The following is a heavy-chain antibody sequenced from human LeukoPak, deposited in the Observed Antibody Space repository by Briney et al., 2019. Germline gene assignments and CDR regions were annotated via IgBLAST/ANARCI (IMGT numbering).Heavy chain of an antibody. D-gene: IGHD6-19*01. CDR1: GFTFSSYA. J-gene: IGHJ4*02. V-gene: IGHV3-23*01. CDR2: ISGSGGRT. CDR3: AKGTSRNRALAVAGPLDY. Sequence: GGSLRLSCAASGFTFSSYAMSWVRQAPGKGLEWVSAISGSGGRTYYADSVKGRFTISRDNSKNTLYLQMNSLRAEDTAVYYCAKGTSRNRALAVAGPLDYWGQGTLVTVSS.